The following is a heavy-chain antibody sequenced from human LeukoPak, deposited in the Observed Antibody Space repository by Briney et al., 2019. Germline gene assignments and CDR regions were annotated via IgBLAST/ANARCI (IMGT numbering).Heavy chain of an antibody. CDR1: GFTVSSFW. CDR2: VRQDGSET. D-gene: IGHD3-10*01. CDR3: ARDMYYYDSGSYYDPPDY. Sequence: PGGSLRLSCAASGFTVSSFWMSWVRQAPGKGLQWVANVRQDGSETYYVDTVKGRFTISRDNAKNSLYLQMNSLRAEDTAVYYCARDMYYYDSGSYYDPPDYWGQGTLVTVSS. J-gene: IGHJ4*02. V-gene: IGHV3-7*04.